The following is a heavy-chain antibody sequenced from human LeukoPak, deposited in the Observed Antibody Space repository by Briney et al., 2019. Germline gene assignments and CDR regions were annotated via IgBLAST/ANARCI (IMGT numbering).Heavy chain of an antibody. D-gene: IGHD2-2*01. CDR1: GFTFSSYW. V-gene: IGHV3-7*01. CDR3: ARPVYQLLEDY. CDR2: IKQDGSEK. J-gene: IGHJ4*02. Sequence: GGSLRLSCAASGFTFSSYWMSWVRQAPGKGLEWVAKIKQDGSEKYYVDSVKGRFTISRDNAKNSLYLQMNSLRAEDTAVYYCARPVYQLLEDYWGQGTLVTVSS.